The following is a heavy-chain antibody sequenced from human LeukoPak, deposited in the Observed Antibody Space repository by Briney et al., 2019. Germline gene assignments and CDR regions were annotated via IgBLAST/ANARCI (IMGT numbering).Heavy chain of an antibody. CDR2: INPNSGGT. CDR1: GYTFTGYY. Sequence: GASVKVSCKASGYTFTGYYMHWVRQAPGQGLEWMGWINPNSGGTNYAQKFQGRVTMTRDTSISTAYMELSRLRSDDTAVYYCARLYVGIAAAGTSNYWGQGTLVTVSS. CDR3: ARLYVGIAAAGTSNY. D-gene: IGHD6-13*01. V-gene: IGHV1-2*02. J-gene: IGHJ4*02.